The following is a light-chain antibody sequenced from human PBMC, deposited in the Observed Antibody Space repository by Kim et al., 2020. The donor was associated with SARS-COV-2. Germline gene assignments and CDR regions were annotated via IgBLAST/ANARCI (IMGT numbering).Light chain of an antibody. CDR1: KLGNKY. Sequence: SPGQTARITCSGDKLGNKYASWYQQKPGQSPVLVIYQDQKRPSGIPERFSGSNSGNTATLTITGTQAMDEADYYCQAWDRNTGVFGTGTKVTVL. J-gene: IGLJ1*01. CDR3: QAWDRNTGV. V-gene: IGLV3-1*01. CDR2: QDQ.